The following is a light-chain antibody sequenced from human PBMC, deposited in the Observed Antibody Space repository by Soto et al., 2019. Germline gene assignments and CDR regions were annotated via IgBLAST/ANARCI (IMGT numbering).Light chain of an antibody. Sequence: QSALTQPASVSGSPGQSVTISCTGPRSDIGDSNFISWYQHSPSKAPRLLIYEVNNRPSGVSRRFSGSKAGNTASLTISGLLEDDEADYFCASFSSGTILVFGSGTKLTVL. V-gene: IGLV2-14*01. CDR1: RSDIGDSNF. CDR3: ASFSSGTILV. J-gene: IGLJ1*01. CDR2: EVN.